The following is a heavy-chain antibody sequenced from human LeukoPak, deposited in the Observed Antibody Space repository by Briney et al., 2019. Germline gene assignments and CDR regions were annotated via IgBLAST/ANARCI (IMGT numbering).Heavy chain of an antibody. CDR2: ISSSSSTI. J-gene: IGHJ6*03. D-gene: IGHD3-3*01. CDR1: GFTFSSYS. V-gene: IGHV3-48*01. CDR3: ARGPEGFRITIFGVVTSGAPYYYYYMDV. Sequence: PGGSLRLSCAASGFTFSSYSMNWVRQAPGKGLEWVSYISSSSSTIYYADSVKGRFTISRDNAKNSLYLRMNSLRAEDTAVYYCARGPEGFRITIFGVVTSGAPYYYYYMDVWGKGTTVTVSS.